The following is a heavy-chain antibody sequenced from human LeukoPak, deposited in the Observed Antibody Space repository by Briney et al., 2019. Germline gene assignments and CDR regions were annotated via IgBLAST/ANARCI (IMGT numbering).Heavy chain of an antibody. CDR2: MNPNSGNT. J-gene: IGHJ4*02. CDR1: GYTFTSYD. V-gene: IGHV1-8*01. Sequence: ASVKVSCKASGYTFTSYDINWVRQATGQGLEWMGWMNPNSGNTGYAQKFQGRVTMTRNTSISTAYMELSSLRSEDTAVYYCARGVTYYYDSSGYYYPWDFDYWGQGTLVTVSS. CDR3: ARGVTYYYDSSGYYYPWDFDY. D-gene: IGHD3-22*01.